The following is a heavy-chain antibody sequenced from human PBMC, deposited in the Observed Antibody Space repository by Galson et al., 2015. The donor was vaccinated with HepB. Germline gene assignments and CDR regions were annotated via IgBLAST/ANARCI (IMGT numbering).Heavy chain of an antibody. CDR2: IKGDGNT. CDR3: TRHHNISAAAHTQPPFDY. J-gene: IGHJ4*02. D-gene: IGHD6-13*01. CDR1: GFTFNNYA. Sequence: SLRLSCAASGFTFNNYAMTWVRQAPGKGLGWVSGIKGDGNTYYANSVKGRFTISRDNSKSTLYLQMNALRVEDTAVYYCTRHHNISAAAHTQPPFDYWGQGTLVTVSS. V-gene: IGHV3-23*01.